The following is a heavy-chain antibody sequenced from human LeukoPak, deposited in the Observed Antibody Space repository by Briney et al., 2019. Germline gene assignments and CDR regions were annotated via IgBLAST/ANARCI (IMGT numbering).Heavy chain of an antibody. CDR1: GITFRDYV. CDR3: AKGRDYYDSSSCFDY. Sequence: PGGSLRLSCTTSGITFRDYVMSWFRQAPGKGLEWVSAISGSGGSTYYADSVKGRFTISRDNSKNTLYLQMSSLRAEDTAVYYCAKGRDYYDSSSCFDYWGQGTLVTVSS. D-gene: IGHD3-22*01. CDR2: ISGSGGST. J-gene: IGHJ4*02. V-gene: IGHV3-23*01.